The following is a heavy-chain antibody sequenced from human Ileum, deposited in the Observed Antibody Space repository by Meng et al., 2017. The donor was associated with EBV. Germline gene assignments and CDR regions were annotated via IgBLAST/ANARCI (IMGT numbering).Heavy chain of an antibody. CDR2: IYHSGIT. J-gene: IGHJ4*02. Sequence: VLLQDSGPGLVKPSGTLSLTCAVPGGSIRSSNWWSWVRQPPGKGLEWIGKIYHSGITIYNPSLKSRVTMSVDNSKNQFSLKLNSMTAADTAVYYCARDPTGGEDHQRVWGQGTLVTVSS. CDR1: GGSIRSSNW. V-gene: IGHV4-4*02. CDR3: ARDPTGGEDHQRV. D-gene: IGHD1-14*01.